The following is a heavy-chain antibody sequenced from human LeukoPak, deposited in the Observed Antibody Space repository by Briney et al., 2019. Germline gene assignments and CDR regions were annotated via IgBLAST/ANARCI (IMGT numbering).Heavy chain of an antibody. J-gene: IGHJ6*03. Sequence: SETLSLTCTVSGGSISSYYWSWIRQPPGKGLEWIGYIYYSGSTNYNPSLKSRVTISVDTSKNQFPLKLSSVTAADTAVYYCARAISWFGELLNPYYYMDVWGKGTTVTISS. CDR3: ARAISWFGELLNPYYYMDV. D-gene: IGHD3-10*01. V-gene: IGHV4-59*01. CDR1: GGSISSYY. CDR2: IYYSGST.